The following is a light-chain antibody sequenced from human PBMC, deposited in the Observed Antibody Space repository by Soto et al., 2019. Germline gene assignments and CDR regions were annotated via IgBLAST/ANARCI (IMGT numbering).Light chain of an antibody. CDR2: IYTDGSH. CDR3: QTWGTGIRV. CDR1: GGHSSDA. Sequence: QLVLTQSPSASASLGASVKLTGTLSGGHSSDAIAWLQQQPEKGPRYLMRIYTDGSHRKGDGIPDRFSGSISGAERYLTISRLQSEDEADYYCQTWGTGIRVFGGGTKLTVL. J-gene: IGLJ2*01. V-gene: IGLV4-69*01.